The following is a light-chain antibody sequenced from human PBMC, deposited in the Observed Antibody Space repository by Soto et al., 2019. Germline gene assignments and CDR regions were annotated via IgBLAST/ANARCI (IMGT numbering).Light chain of an antibody. J-gene: IGKJ1*01. Sequence: DIQMTQSPSTLSASVGDRVTITCRASQSISSWLAWYQQKPGLAPKLLIYKASTLQSGVPSRFSGSGSGTEFTLAISSLQPDDSATYYCQQYNDNWTFGQGTKVEIK. CDR1: QSISSW. V-gene: IGKV1-5*03. CDR2: KAS. CDR3: QQYNDNWT.